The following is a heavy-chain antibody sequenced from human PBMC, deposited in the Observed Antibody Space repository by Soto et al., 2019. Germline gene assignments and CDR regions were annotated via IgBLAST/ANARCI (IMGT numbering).Heavy chain of an antibody. CDR1: GYTFTGYY. Sequence: XSVKVSCRASGYTFTGYYMHWVRQAPGQGLEWMGWINPNSGGTNYAQKFQGRVTMTRDTSISTAYMELGRLRSDDTAVYYCARVRIVVVVAATTGGAFDIWGQGTMVTVSS. V-gene: IGHV1-2*02. CDR3: ARVRIVVVVAATTGGAFDI. D-gene: IGHD2-15*01. J-gene: IGHJ3*02. CDR2: INPNSGGT.